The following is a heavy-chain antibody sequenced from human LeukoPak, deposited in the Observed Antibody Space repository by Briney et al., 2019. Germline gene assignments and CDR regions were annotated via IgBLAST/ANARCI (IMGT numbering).Heavy chain of an antibody. D-gene: IGHD2-15*01. V-gene: IGHV5-51*01. CDR1: GYSFTSYW. CDR3: AGLERGVVPRPPLWPVIDN. J-gene: IGHJ4*02. Sequence: GESLKISCQTSGYSFTSYWIGWVRQLPGKGLEWMGSIYPADSDTRYCPSFQGQVTISVDKSITTAYLQWSSLKASDTAMYYCAGLERGVVPRPPLWPVIDNWGQGPLVTVSS. CDR2: IYPADSDT.